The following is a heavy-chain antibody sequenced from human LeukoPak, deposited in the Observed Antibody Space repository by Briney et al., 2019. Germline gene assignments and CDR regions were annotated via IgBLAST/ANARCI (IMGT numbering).Heavy chain of an antibody. CDR2: IYPGDSDT. D-gene: IGHD3-10*01. V-gene: IGHV5-51*01. CDR3: ACHYYGSGSS. J-gene: IGHJ4*02. CDR1: GYRFTSYW. Sequence: GGALKISFKGSGYRFTSYWIGWVRPMPGKGVEWMGIIYPGDSDTRYSPSFQGQVTISADKSISTAYLQWSSLKASDTAMYYCACHYYGSGSSWGQGTLVTVSS.